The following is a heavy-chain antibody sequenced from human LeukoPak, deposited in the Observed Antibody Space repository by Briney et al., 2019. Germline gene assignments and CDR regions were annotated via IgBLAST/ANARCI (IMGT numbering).Heavy chain of an antibody. CDR1: GYTFTNYG. CDR2: INAYNGNT. D-gene: IGHD6-19*01. Sequence: ASVKVSCKAYGYTFTNYGISWVRQAPGQGLEWMGWINAYNGNTNYAQKVQGRVTMTTDTSTNTAYMELRSLRSDDTAVYFCARVQVGSSGWYRSDYWGQGTLVTVSS. V-gene: IGHV1-18*01. CDR3: ARVQVGSSGWYRSDY. J-gene: IGHJ4*02.